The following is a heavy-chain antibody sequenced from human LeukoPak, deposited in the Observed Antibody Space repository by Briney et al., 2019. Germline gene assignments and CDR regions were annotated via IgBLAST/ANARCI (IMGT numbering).Heavy chain of an antibody. CDR3: ARRGPPSVAYGMDV. CDR2: INSDGSST. J-gene: IGHJ6*02. V-gene: IGHV3-74*01. Sequence: GGSLRLSCAASGFTFTNHWMHWVRQAPGKGLVWVSRINSDGSSTSYADSVKGRFTISRDNAKNTLYLQMNSLRAEDTAVYYCARRGPPSVAYGMDVWGQGTTVTVSS. D-gene: IGHD5-12*01. CDR1: GFTFTNHW.